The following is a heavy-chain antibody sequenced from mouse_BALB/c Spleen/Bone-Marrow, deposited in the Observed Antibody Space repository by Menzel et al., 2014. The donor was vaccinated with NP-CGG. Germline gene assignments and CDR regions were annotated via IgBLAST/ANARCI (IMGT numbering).Heavy chain of an antibody. V-gene: IGHV3-8*02. D-gene: IGHD1-2*01. CDR2: ISYRGGT. Sequence: EVKLQESGPSLAKPSPALSLSCSVTGDSITSCYWNWIRKLPGHKLEYMGYISYRGGTSYNPYLIRRMSIIRDASTTQYYLKLNSVTAEDTATYYCARWASHSYGSGGFPYWGQGTLLTVSA. CDR3: ARWASHSYGSGGFPY. CDR1: GDSITSCY. J-gene: IGHJ3*01.